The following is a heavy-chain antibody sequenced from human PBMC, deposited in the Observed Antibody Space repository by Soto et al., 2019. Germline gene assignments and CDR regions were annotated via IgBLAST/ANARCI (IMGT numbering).Heavy chain of an antibody. CDR3: AKGTSPAVAAQGSTWFDP. CDR2: ISGSGGST. D-gene: IGHD6-19*01. Sequence: PGGSLRLSCAASGFTFSSYAMSWVRQAPGKGLEWVSAISGSGGSTYYADSVKGRFTISRDNSKNTLYLQMNSLRAEDTAVYYCAKGTSPAVAAQGSTWFDPWGQGTLVTV. J-gene: IGHJ5*02. CDR1: GFTFSSYA. V-gene: IGHV3-23*01.